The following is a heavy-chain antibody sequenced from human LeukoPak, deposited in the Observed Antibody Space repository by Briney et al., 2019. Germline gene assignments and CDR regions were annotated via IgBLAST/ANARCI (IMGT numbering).Heavy chain of an antibody. CDR1: GFTFSSYG. D-gene: IGHD3-10*01. Sequence: GGSLRLSCAASGFTFSSYGMSWVRQAPGKGLEWVSAISGSGGSTYYADSVKGRFTISRDNSKNTLYLQMNSLRAEDTAVYYCAKGMVRGVIISLFDYWGQGTLVTVSS. V-gene: IGHV3-23*01. CDR3: AKGMVRGVIISLFDY. J-gene: IGHJ4*02. CDR2: ISGSGGST.